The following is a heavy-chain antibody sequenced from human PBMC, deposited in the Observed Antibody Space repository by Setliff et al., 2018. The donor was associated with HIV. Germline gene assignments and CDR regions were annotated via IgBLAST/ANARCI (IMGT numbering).Heavy chain of an antibody. CDR3: VRGGGSSAYPPFEY. V-gene: IGHV1-46*01. Sequence: ASVKVSCKASGYTFSNYYIHWVRQAPGQGLEWMGIINPSAVTSYGQKFQGRLTMTRDTSTSTVYMDLSSLRSEDTAVYYCVRGGGSSAYPPFEYWGQGTLVTVSS. J-gene: IGHJ4*02. CDR1: GYTFSNYY. D-gene: IGHD3-16*01. CDR2: INPSAVT.